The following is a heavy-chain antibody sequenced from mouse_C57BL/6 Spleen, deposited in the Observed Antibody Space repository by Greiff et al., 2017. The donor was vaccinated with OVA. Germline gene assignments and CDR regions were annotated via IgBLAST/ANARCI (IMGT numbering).Heavy chain of an antibody. J-gene: IGHJ3*01. Sequence: GGGLVQPKGSLKLSCAASGFTFNTYAMHWVRQAPGKGLEWVARIRSKSSNYATYYADSVKDRFTISRDDSQSMLYLQMNNLKTQDTAMYYSVREGDSSGYGGFAYWGQGTLVTVSA. D-gene: IGHD3-2*02. CDR2: IRSKSSNYAT. CDR1: GFTFNTYA. V-gene: IGHV10-3*01. CDR3: VREGDSSGYGGFAY.